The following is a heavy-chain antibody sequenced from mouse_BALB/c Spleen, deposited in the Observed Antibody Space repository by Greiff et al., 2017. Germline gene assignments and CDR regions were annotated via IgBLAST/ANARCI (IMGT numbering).Heavy chain of an antibody. D-gene: IGHD3-2*02. CDR3: ARGHQGAMDY. CDR1: GFNIKDTY. Sequence: VQLKESGAELVKPGASVKLSCTASGFNIKDTYMHWVKQRPEQGLEWIGRIDPANGNTKYDPKFQGKATITADTSSNTAYLQLSSLTSEDTAVYYCARGHQGAMDYWGQGTSVTVSS. CDR2: IDPANGNT. J-gene: IGHJ4*01. V-gene: IGHV14-3*02.